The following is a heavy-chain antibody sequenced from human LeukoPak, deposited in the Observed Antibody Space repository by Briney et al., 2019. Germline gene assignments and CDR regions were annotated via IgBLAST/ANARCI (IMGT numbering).Heavy chain of an antibody. CDR2: ISYDGSNK. V-gene: IGHV3-30*03. Sequence: GGSLRLSCAASGFTFSSYGMHWVRQAPGKGLEWVAVISYDGSNKYYADSVKGRFTISRDDSKNTLYLQMNRLRAEDAAVYYCARDSCTSVTCYDYWGQGTLVTVSS. CDR3: ARDSCTSVTCYDY. J-gene: IGHJ4*02. D-gene: IGHD2-2*01. CDR1: GFTFSSYG.